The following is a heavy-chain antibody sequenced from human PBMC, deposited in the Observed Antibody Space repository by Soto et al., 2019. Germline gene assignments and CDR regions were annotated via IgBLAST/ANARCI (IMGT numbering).Heavy chain of an antibody. CDR3: ARGPPAAADYYYYYYGMDV. Sequence: VGSLRLSCAASGFTFSSYWMHWVRQAPGKGLVWVSRINSDGSSTSYADSVKGRFTISRDNAKNTLYLQMNSLRAEDTAVYYCARGPPAAADYYYYYYGMDVWGQGTTVTVSS. V-gene: IGHV3-74*01. J-gene: IGHJ6*02. CDR1: GFTFSSYW. CDR2: INSDGSST. D-gene: IGHD6-13*01.